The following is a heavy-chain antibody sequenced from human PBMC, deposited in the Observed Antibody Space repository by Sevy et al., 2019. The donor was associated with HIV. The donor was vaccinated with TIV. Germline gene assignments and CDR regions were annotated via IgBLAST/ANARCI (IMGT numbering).Heavy chain of an antibody. D-gene: IGHD3-22*01. CDR2: IYYSGST. V-gene: IGHV4-59*01. CDR1: GGSISSYY. J-gene: IGHJ5*02. CDR3: ARDFYDSSGQGGDWFDP. Sequence: SETLSLTCTVSGGSISSYYWSWIRQPPGKGLEWIGYIYYSGSTNYNPSLKSRVTISVDTSKNQFSLKRSSVTAADTAVYYCARDFYDSSGQGGDWFDPWGQGTLVTVSS.